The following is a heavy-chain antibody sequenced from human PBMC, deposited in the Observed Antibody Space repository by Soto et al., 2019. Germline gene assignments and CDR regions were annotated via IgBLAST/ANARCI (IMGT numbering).Heavy chain of an antibody. CDR3: ARHTLWCYYYMDV. CDR2: INHSGST. J-gene: IGHJ6*03. Sequence: SETLSLTCAVYGGSFSGYYWSWIRQPPGKGLEWIGEINHSGSTNYNPSLKSRVTISVDTSKNQFSLKLSSVTAADTAVYYCARHTLWCYYYMDVWGKGTTVTVSS. V-gene: IGHV4-34*01. CDR1: GGSFSGYY. D-gene: IGHD2-21*01.